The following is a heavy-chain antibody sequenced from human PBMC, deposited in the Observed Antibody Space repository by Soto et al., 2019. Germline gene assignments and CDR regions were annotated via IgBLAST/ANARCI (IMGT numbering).Heavy chain of an antibody. V-gene: IGHV3-15*01. CDR1: GFTFKDAW. Sequence: EVQLVESGGGLVKPGGSLRLSCVASGFTFKDAWMSWVRQAPGKGLEWVGHIKSNVDGGATDYAAPVRGRFDISRDDSKNTLFLEINSLKSEDTALYYCTTEAITLVVVVNSYAFVVGGQGTMVTVAP. D-gene: IGHD3-22*01. CDR3: TTEAITLVVVVNSYAFVV. CDR2: IKSNVDGGAT. J-gene: IGHJ3*01.